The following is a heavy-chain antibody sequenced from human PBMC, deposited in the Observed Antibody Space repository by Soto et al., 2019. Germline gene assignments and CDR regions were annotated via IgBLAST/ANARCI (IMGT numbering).Heavy chain of an antibody. CDR3: AGYWPRDSSSFSRLYYGMAV. J-gene: IGHJ6*02. CDR2: IIPIFGTT. D-gene: IGHD6-6*01. CDR1: GGTTSSYA. V-gene: IGHV1-69*06. Sequence: QVQLVQSGAEVKKPGSSVKVSCKASGGTTSSYAISWVRQAPGPGLEWMGGIIPIFGTTNYAQKFQGRVTITADKSTDTVYMEGSSLRSEDTAVYYCAGYWPRDSSSFSRLYYGMAVWGQGTTVTVSS.